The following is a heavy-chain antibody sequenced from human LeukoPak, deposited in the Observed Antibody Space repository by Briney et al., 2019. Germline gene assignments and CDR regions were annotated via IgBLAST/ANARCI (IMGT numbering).Heavy chain of an antibody. CDR3: ARDSRGGYCSSTSCYGFDY. J-gene: IGHJ4*01. V-gene: IGHV1-69*05. D-gene: IGHD2-2*01. CDR2: IIPIFGTA. Sequence: ASVKVSCKASGGTFSSYAISWVRQAPGQGLEWMGGIIPIFGTANYAQKFQGRVTVTTDESTSTAYMELSSLRSEDTAVYYCARDSRGGYCSSTSCYGFDYWGQEPWSPSPQ. CDR1: GGTFSSYA.